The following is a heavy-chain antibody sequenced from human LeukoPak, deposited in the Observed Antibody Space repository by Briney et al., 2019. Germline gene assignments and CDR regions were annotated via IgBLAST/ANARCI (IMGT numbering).Heavy chain of an antibody. D-gene: IGHD2-21*02. CDR3: ARMALDGGDSIGFDS. V-gene: IGHV1-2*02. Sequence: GASVKVSCKASGYTFTDYFIHWVRQAPGQGLEWMGWINPNIGDASYAQKFQDRVTMTRDRSINTAYMELSRLTSDDTAVYYCARMALDGGDSIGFDSWGLGTLVTVSS. CDR2: INPNIGDA. CDR1: GYTFTDYF. J-gene: IGHJ5*01.